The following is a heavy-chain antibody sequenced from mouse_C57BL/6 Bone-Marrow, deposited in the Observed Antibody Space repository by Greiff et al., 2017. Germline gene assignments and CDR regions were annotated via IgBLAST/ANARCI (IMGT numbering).Heavy chain of an antibody. CDR1: GYTFTSYW. D-gene: IGHD1-1*01. V-gene: IGHV1-59*01. Sequence: QVQLQQPGAELVRPGTSVKLSCKASGYTFTSYWMHWVKQRPGQGLEWIGVFDPSDSYTNYNQKFKGKATLTVETASSTAYMQLSSLTSEESAVYYCARSPYYYGSSGDFDYWGQGTTLTVSS. CDR2: FDPSDSYT. CDR3: ARSPYYYGSSGDFDY. J-gene: IGHJ2*01.